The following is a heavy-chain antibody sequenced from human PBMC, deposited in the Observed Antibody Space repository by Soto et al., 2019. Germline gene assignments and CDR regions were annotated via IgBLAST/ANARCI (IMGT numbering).Heavy chain of an antibody. Sequence: QVQLQESGPGLVKPSETLSLTCTVSGGSISSYYWSWIRQPPRKGLEWIGYINYSGSTNYNPSLKRRVTISVDTSKNQFSLKLSSVTAADTAVYYCAREVVVPAAMNGYYYYYGMDVWGQGTTVTVSS. CDR1: GGSISSYY. CDR2: INYSGST. CDR3: AREVVVPAAMNGYYYYYGMDV. D-gene: IGHD2-2*01. V-gene: IGHV4-59*01. J-gene: IGHJ6*02.